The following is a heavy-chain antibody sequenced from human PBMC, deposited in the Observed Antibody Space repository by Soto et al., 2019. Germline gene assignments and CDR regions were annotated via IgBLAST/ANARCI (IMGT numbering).Heavy chain of an antibody. CDR2: IKQDGSEK. CDR1: GFTFSSYW. J-gene: IGHJ4*02. V-gene: IGHV3-7*01. CDR3: ARGRSSSWGPFDY. D-gene: IGHD6-13*01. Sequence: EVQLVESGGGLVQPGGSLRLSCAASGFTFSSYWMSWVRQAPGKGLEWVANIKQDGSEKYYVDSVKGRFTISRDNAKNSLYLQMNSLRAEDTAVYYCARGRSSSWGPFDYWGQGTLVTVSS.